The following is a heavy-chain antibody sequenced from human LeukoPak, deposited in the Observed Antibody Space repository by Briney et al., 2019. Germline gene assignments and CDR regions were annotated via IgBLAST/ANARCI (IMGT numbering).Heavy chain of an antibody. J-gene: IGHJ4*02. D-gene: IGHD2-21*01. CDR1: GGSLITYH. CDR3: AREGRGSIPGY. CDR2: IHSSGDT. V-gene: IGHV4-4*07. Sequence: PSETLSLTCTVSGGSLITYHWTWVRQPAGKGLEWIGRIHSSGDTDHNPSLKSRVTMSVDTSRNHFSLRLRSVTAADTAVYYCAREGRGSIPGYWGQGTLVTVSS.